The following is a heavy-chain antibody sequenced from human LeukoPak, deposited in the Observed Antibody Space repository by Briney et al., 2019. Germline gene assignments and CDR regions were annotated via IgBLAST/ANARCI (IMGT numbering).Heavy chain of an antibody. D-gene: IGHD2-21*02. J-gene: IGHJ3*02. CDR2: THYSGAT. CDR1: GGSISSYY. V-gene: IGHV4-59*01. CDR3: ASGYCGGACQLGGVDM. Sequence: KPSETLSLTCTVSGGSISSYYWSWLRQPPGKGLEYIGYTHYSGATNYNPSLKSRVTISLDTSGNQFSLKLSSVTAADTAVYYCASGYCGGACQLGGVDMWGQRTMVTVPS.